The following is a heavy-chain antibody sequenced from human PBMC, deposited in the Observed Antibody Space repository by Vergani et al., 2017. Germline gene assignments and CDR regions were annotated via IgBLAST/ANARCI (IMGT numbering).Heavy chain of an antibody. J-gene: IGHJ6*04. CDR1: GGSFSGYY. D-gene: IGHD3-3*01. Sequence: QVQLQQWGAGLLKPSETLSLTCAVYGGSFSGYYWSWIRQPPGKGLEWIGEINHSGSTNYNPSLKSRVTISVNTSKNRFSLNLSSVTAADTAVYYGAREPIFGVVTRQMDVWGKGTTVTVSS. V-gene: IGHV4-34*01. CDR3: AREPIFGVVTRQMDV. CDR2: INHSGST.